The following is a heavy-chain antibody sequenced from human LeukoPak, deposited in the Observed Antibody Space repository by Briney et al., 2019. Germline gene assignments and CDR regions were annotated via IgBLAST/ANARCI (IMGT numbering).Heavy chain of an antibody. CDR1: GFTFSSYA. CDR2: ISYDGSNK. D-gene: IGHD6-13*01. V-gene: IGHV3-30-3*01. CDR3: ARDEQQLVPHYFDY. Sequence: GRSLRLSCAASGFTFSSYAMHWVRQAPGKGLEWVAVISYDGSNKYYADSVKGRFTISRDNSKNTLYLQMNSLRAEDTAVYCCARDEQQLVPHYFDYWGQGTLVTVSS. J-gene: IGHJ4*02.